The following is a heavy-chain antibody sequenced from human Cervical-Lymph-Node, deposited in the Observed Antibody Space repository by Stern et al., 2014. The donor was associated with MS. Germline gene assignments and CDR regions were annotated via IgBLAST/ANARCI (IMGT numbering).Heavy chain of an antibody. CDR1: GFTVSNNY. Sequence: EVQLVESGGGLVQPGGSLRLSCAASGFTVSNNYMLWVRQAPEKGLECVSCIYSRRSTLYAASVNGRFTISRDNSKNTLNLQMNSLRTEDTAVYYCARNVPVTNCVYWGRVTLVTVSS. J-gene: IGHJ4*02. V-gene: IGHV3-66*02. CDR3: ARNVPVTNCVY. CDR2: IYSRRST. D-gene: IGHD2-8*01.